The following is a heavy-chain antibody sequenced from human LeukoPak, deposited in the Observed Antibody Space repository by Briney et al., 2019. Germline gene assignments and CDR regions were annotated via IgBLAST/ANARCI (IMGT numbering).Heavy chain of an antibody. Sequence: SETLSLTCTVSGGSISSSTYYWGWVRQPPGKGLEWIGSIYYSGNTYYNPSLKSRVTISVDTSKNHFSLKLSSVTAADTAVYYCARLHSYSSAWYYFDYWGQGALVTVSS. V-gene: IGHV4-39*02. CDR1: GGSISSSTYY. CDR2: IYYSGNT. J-gene: IGHJ4*02. CDR3: ARLHSYSSAWYYFDY. D-gene: IGHD6-19*01.